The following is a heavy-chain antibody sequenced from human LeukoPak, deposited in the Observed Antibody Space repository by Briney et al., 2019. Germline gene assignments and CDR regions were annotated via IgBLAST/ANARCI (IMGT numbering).Heavy chain of an antibody. CDR1: GFTFSDYG. D-gene: IGHD3-10*01. J-gene: IGHJ4*02. Sequence: TGGSLRLSCAASGFTFSDYGMTWVRQAPGKGLEWISYISYSGNTIYYADSVRGRFTISRDNAKNSLFLQMISLKAEDTAVYYCVRVEGVITNFDYWGQGTLVTVSS. CDR3: VRVEGVITNFDY. V-gene: IGHV3-48*01. CDR2: ISYSGNTI.